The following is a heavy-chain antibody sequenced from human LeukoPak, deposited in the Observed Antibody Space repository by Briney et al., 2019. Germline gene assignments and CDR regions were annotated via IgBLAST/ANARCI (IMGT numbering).Heavy chain of an antibody. CDR3: ARLAPIQLWIYDY. J-gene: IGHJ4*02. CDR1: GGSFSGYY. V-gene: IGHV4-34*01. D-gene: IGHD5-18*01. Sequence: SETLSLTCAVYGGSFSGYYWSWIRQPPGKGLEWIGEINHSGSTNYNPSLKSRVTISVDTSKNQFSLKLSSVTAADTAVYYCARLAPIQLWIYDYWGQGTLVTVSS. CDR2: INHSGST.